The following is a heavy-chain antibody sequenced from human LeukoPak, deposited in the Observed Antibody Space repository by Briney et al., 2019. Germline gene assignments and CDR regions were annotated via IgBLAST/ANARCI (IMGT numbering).Heavy chain of an antibody. D-gene: IGHD1-26*01. CDR2: IWYDGSNK. J-gene: IGHJ5*02. CDR3: ARDKGSHPYNWFDP. CDR1: GFTFNNYA. V-gene: IGHV3-33*01. Sequence: PGGSLRLSCAASGFTFNNYAMHWVRQAPGKGLEWVTTIWYDGSNKYYGDSVKGRFTISRDNSKSTLYLQMNSLRAEDTAVYYCARDKGSHPYNWFDPWGQGTLVTVSS.